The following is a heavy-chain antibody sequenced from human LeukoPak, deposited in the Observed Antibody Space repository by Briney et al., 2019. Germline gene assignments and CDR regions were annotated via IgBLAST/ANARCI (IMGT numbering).Heavy chain of an antibody. CDR3: AKEDIVVVPAAMGGYYYYYMDV. CDR1: GGSISSYY. Sequence: SETLSLTCTVSGGSISSYYWSWIRQPAGKGLEWSGRIYTSGSTNYNPSLKSRVTMSVDTSKNQFSLKLSSVTAADTAVYYCAKEDIVVVPAAMGGYYYYYMDVWGKGTTVTVSS. D-gene: IGHD2-2*01. CDR2: IYTSGST. V-gene: IGHV4-4*07. J-gene: IGHJ6*03.